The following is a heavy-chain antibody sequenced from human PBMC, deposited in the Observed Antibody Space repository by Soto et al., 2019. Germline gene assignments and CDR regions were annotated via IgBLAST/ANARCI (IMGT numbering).Heavy chain of an antibody. V-gene: IGHV3-23*01. Sequence: PGGSLRLSCAASGFTFSSYAMSWVRQAPGKGLEWVSDIRGSGGRTYYADSVKGRFTISRDNSKNTLYLQMNSLRAEDTAVYYCATTPYSVTHVYGYFQHWGQGTLVTVSS. CDR3: ATTPYSVTHVYGYFQH. CDR2: IRGSGGRT. D-gene: IGHD4-17*01. J-gene: IGHJ1*01. CDR1: GFTFSSYA.